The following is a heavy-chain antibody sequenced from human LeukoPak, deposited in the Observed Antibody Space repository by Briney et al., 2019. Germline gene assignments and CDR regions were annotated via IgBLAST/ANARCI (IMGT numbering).Heavy chain of an antibody. Sequence: GSSVKVSCKASGGTFSSYAISWVRQAPGQGLEWMGGIIPIFGTANYAQKFQGRVTITTDESTSTAYMELSSLRSEDTAVYYCARVKCYGSGSYYGYWGQGTLVTVSS. D-gene: IGHD3-10*01. J-gene: IGHJ4*02. CDR1: GGTFSSYA. CDR2: IIPIFGTA. V-gene: IGHV1-69*05. CDR3: ARVKCYGSGSYYGY.